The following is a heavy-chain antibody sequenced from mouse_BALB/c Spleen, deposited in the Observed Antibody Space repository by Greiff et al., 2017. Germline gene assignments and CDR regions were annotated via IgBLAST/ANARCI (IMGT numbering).Heavy chain of an antibody. Sequence: DVKLVESGGGLVKPGGSLKLSCAASGFTFSSYAMSWVRQSPEKRLEWVAEISSGGSYTYYPDTVTGRFTISRDNAKNTLYLEMSSLRSEDTAMYYCAREEYGNAWFAYWGQGTLVTVSA. CDR2: ISSGGSYT. J-gene: IGHJ3*01. V-gene: IGHV5-9-4*01. D-gene: IGHD2-1*01. CDR1: GFTFSSYA. CDR3: AREEYGNAWFAY.